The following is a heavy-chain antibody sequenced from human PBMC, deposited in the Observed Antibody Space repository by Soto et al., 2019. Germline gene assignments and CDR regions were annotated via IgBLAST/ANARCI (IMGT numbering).Heavy chain of an antibody. J-gene: IGHJ1*01. Sequence: PSETLSLTCSVCGDSMTDYYWTWIRHPAGKGLEWIGHIYATGDTYYNRSLTGRLAMSVDTSKKQFSLSLTSVTAADTAMYYCARATISMIVISGVPHRFVSWVPGPLVSV. D-gene: IGHD2-21*01. CDR2: IYATGDT. V-gene: IGHV4-4*07. CDR3: ARATISMIVISGVPHRFVS. CDR1: GDSMTDYY.